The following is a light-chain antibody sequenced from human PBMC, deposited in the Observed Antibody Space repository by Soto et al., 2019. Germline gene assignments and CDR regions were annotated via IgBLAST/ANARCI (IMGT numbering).Light chain of an antibody. J-gene: IGLJ1*01. V-gene: IGLV2-8*01. CDR3: YSSAGSTHV. CDR2: EVS. CDR1: SSDVGAYKY. Sequence: QSVLTQPPSASGSPGQSVTISCTGTSSDVGAYKYVSWYQQHPGKAPKVMIYEVSKRPSGVPDRFSGSKSGNTASLTVSGLQAEDEADYYCYSSAGSTHVFGTGTKLTVL.